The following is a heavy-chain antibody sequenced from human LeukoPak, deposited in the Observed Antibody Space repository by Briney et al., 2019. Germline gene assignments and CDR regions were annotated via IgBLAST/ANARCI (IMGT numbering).Heavy chain of an antibody. CDR3: AAYNLPPDGMGV. CDR2: IKQDGSER. Sequence: GGSLRLSCVASGFTFNNHWMIWVRQAPGKALEWVANIKQDGSERFYVDSVKGRFTISRDNAENSLFLQMNSLRAEDTAVYYCAAYNLPPDGMGVWGQGTSVTVSS. D-gene: IGHD5-24*01. CDR1: GFTFNNHW. V-gene: IGHV3-7*01. J-gene: IGHJ6*02.